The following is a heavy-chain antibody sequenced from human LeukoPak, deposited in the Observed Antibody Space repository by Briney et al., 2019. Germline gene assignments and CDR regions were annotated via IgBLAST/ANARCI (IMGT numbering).Heavy chain of an antibody. D-gene: IGHD5-12*01. CDR1: GDSISNYC. CDR2: IFTSGST. CDR3: AREPGGYAAHYYMDV. J-gene: IGHJ6*03. V-gene: IGHV4-4*07. Sequence: PSETLSLTCTVSGDSISNYCWSWIRQPAGKGLEWIGRIFTSGSTNYNASLKSRAAISLDKSKNQFSLTLRSVTAADTALYYCAREPGGYAAHYYMDVWGKGTTVTVSS.